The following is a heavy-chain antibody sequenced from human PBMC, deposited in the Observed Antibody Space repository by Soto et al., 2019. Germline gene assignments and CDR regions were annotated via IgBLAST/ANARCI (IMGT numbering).Heavy chain of an antibody. CDR1: GFTFSNAW. D-gene: IGHD3-16*02. Sequence: GGSLRLSCAASGFTFSNAWMNWVRQAPGKGLEWVGRIKSKTDGGTTDYAAPVKGRFTISRDDSKNTLYLQMNSLKTEDTAVYYCTTELNSEYDYVWGSYRSSPRESFDYWGQGTLVTVSS. J-gene: IGHJ4*02. V-gene: IGHV3-15*07. CDR3: TTELNSEYDYVWGSYRSSPRESFDY. CDR2: IKSKTDGGTT.